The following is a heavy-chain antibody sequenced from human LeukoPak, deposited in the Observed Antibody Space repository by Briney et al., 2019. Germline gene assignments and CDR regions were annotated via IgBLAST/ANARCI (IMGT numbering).Heavy chain of an antibody. CDR2: IYTSGST. J-gene: IGHJ5*02. Sequence: SSETLSLTCTVSGNSFGNYYWSWIRQPAGKGLEWIGRIYTSGSTTYNPSLKSRVTMSVDTSKNQFSLKLSSVTAADTAVYFCMRDTGTTGEVKFDPWGQGTLVTVSS. CDR1: GNSFGNYY. CDR3: MRDTGTTGEVKFDP. V-gene: IGHV4-4*07. D-gene: IGHD4-17*01.